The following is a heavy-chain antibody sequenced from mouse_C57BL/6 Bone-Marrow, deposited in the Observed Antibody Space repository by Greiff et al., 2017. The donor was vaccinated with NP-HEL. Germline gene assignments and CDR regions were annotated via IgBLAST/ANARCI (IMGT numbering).Heavy chain of an antibody. CDR3: AREGLRRAMDY. V-gene: IGHV5-12*01. CDR2: ISNGGGST. CDR1: GFTFSDYY. Sequence: EVHLVESGGGLVQPGGSLKLSCAASGFTFSDYYMYWVRQTPEKRLEWVAYISNGGGSTYYPDTVKGRFTISRDNAKNTLYLQMSRLKSEDTAMYYCAREGLRRAMDYWGQGTSVTVSS. J-gene: IGHJ4*01. D-gene: IGHD3-1*01.